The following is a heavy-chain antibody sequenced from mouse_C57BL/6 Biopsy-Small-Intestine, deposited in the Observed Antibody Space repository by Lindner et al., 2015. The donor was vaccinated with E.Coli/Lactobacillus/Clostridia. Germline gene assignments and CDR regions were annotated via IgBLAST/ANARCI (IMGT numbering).Heavy chain of an antibody. CDR2: IYPGDGDT. CDR3: ARSGYRRYFDV. CDR1: GYAFSRYW. V-gene: IGHV1-80*01. J-gene: IGHJ1*03. Sequence: VQLQESGAELVKPGASVKISCKVSGYAFSRYWMNWVKQRPGKGLEWIGQIYPGDGDTNYNGKFKDKATLTADNSPSTAYMQLSSLTSEDSAVYFCARSGYRRYFDVWGTGTTVTVSS. D-gene: IGHD2-12*01.